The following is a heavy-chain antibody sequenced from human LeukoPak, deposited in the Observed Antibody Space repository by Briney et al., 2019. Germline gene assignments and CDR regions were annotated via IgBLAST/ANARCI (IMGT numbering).Heavy chain of an antibody. CDR1: GGSISTGGYY. J-gene: IGHJ5*02. CDR3: ARAVFKRDTIFGVVVQRTNTWFDP. CDR2: IYYSVST. D-gene: IGHD3-3*01. Sequence: SQTLSLTCTVSGGSISTGGYYWNWIRQHPGKGLEWIGYIYYSVSTHYNPSLRSRVTISIDTSKNQFSLKLSSVTAADTAVYYCARAVFKRDTIFGVVVQRTNTWFDPWGQGTLVTVSS. V-gene: IGHV4-31*03.